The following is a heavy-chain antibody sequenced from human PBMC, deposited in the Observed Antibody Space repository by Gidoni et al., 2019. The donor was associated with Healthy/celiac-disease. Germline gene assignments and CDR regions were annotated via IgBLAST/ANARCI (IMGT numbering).Heavy chain of an antibody. D-gene: IGHD3-3*01. CDR2: SYYSGST. CDR1: GGSISSSSYY. CDR3: ARHPRPHFWSGYPNWFDP. V-gene: IGHV4-39*01. Sequence: QLQLQESGSGLVKPSETLSLTCTVSGGSISSSSYYWGWIRQPPGKGLAWIGSSYYSGSTSYNPYLKSRFTISVETSKNQFSLKLSSVTAADTAVYYCARHPRPHFWSGYPNWFDPWGQGTLVTVSS. J-gene: IGHJ5*02.